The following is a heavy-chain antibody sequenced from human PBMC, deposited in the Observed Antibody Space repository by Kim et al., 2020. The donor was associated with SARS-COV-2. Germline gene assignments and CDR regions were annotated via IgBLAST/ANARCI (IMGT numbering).Heavy chain of an antibody. D-gene: IGHD6-6*01. J-gene: IGHJ4*02. Sequence: NSHPSRESRVPISVDPSKNQFSLELSSVTAADTAVYYCARGLQLGGGFDYWGQGTLVTVSS. V-gene: IGHV4-34*13. CDR3: ARGLQLGGGFDY.